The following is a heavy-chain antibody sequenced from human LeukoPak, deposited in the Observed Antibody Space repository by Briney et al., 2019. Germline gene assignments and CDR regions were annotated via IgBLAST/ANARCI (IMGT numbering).Heavy chain of an antibody. D-gene: IGHD2-15*01. CDR1: GGSISSSNW. J-gene: IGHJ5*02. V-gene: IGHV4-4*02. CDR2: IYHSGST. Sequence: SGTLSLTCAVSGGSISSSNWWSWVRQPPGKGMEWIGQIYHSGSTNYNPSLKRRVTISVDKTKNQFSLKLRCVTAADTAVYYCASPLSLGYCSGGSCYGRGAWFDRWGQGTLVTVSS. CDR3: ASPLSLGYCSGGSCYGRGAWFDR.